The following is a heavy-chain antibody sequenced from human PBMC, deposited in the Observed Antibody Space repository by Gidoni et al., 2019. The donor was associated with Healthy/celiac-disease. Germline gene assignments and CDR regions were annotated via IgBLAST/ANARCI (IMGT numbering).Heavy chain of an antibody. D-gene: IGHD6-19*01. CDR1: GFNSSSCG. J-gene: IGHJ4*02. V-gene: IGHV3-30*18. Sequence: VPLVESGGGVVQPGRSLRLSCSASGFNSSSCGMHWGRQAPGKGLEWVAVISYDGSNKDYADSVKGRFTISRDNSKNTLYLQMNSLRAEDTAVYYCAKDLEVGSGWAREPDYWGQGTLVTVSS. CDR3: AKDLEVGSGWAREPDY. CDR2: ISYDGSNK.